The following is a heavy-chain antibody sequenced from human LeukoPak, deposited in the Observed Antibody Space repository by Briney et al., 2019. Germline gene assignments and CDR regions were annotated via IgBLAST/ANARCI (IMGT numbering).Heavy chain of an antibody. J-gene: IGHJ4*02. V-gene: IGHV3-11*06. D-gene: IGHD5-18*01. CDR2: ISSSSSYT. CDR3: AREIRGYSYGYFDY. Sequence: GGSLRLSCAASGFTFSDYYMSWIRQAPGKGLEGVSDISSSSSYTNYADSVKGRFTISRDNAKNSLYLQMNSLRAEDTAVYYCAREIRGYSYGYFDYWGQGTLVTVSS. CDR1: GFTFSDYY.